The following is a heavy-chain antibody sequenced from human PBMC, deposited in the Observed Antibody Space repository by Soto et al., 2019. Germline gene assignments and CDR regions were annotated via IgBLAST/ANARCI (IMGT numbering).Heavy chain of an antibody. CDR3: VIYYDSSAAEYFQH. J-gene: IGHJ1*01. V-gene: IGHV3-23*01. Sequence: LRLSCAASGFTCSSYAMSWVRKAPGKGLEWVSAISGSGGSTYYADSVKGRFTISRDNSKNTLYLQMNSLRAEDTAVYYCVIYYDSSAAEYFQHWGQGTLVTVSS. CDR1: GFTCSSYA. CDR2: ISGSGGST. D-gene: IGHD3-22*01.